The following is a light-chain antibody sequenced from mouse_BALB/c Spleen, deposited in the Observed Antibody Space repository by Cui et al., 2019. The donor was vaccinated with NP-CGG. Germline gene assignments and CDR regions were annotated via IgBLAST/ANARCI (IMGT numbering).Light chain of an antibody. Sequence: QAVVTPESALTTSPGETVTLTCRSSTGTVTTSNYANWVQEDPDHLFTGLIGGTNNRAPGVPARFSGSLIGDKAALTITGAQTEDEAIYFCALWYSNHWVFGGGTKLTVL. CDR2: GTN. CDR3: ALWYSNHWV. CDR1: TGTVTTSNY. V-gene: IGLV1*01. J-gene: IGLJ1*01.